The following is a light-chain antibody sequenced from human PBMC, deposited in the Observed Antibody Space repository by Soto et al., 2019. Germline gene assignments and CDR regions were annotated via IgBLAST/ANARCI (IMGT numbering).Light chain of an antibody. CDR3: QHYDNSIT. CDR1: QGISNY. CDR2: AAS. Sequence: DIQMTQSPSSLSASVGDRVTITCRASQGISNYLAWYQQKPGKVPKLLIYAASTLQSGVPSRFSGSGSGTDFTLTISSLQPEDVATYYCQHYDNSITFGQGTRLEIE. V-gene: IGKV1-27*01. J-gene: IGKJ5*01.